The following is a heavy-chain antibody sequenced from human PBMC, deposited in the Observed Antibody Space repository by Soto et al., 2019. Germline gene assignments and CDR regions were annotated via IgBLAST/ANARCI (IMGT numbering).Heavy chain of an antibody. Sequence: GGSLRLSCAASGFTFSSYAMSWVRQAPGKGLEWVSAISGSGGSTYYADSVKGRFTISRDNSKNTLYLQMNSLRAEDTAVYYCAKKALVSSGYYYGFDYWGQGTLVTVSS. CDR2: ISGSGGST. CDR3: AKKALVSSGYYYGFDY. CDR1: GFTFSSYA. D-gene: IGHD3-22*01. J-gene: IGHJ4*02. V-gene: IGHV3-23*01.